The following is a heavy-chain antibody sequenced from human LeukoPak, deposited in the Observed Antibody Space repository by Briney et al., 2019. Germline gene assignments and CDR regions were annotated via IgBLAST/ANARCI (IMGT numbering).Heavy chain of an antibody. J-gene: IGHJ4*02. V-gene: IGHV1-46*01. CDR2: INPSGGST. D-gene: IGHD3-10*01. CDR3: ARRRRQGLWFRELWFDY. CDR1: GYTFTSYY. Sequence: GASVKVSCKASGYTFTSYYMHGVRQAPGQGLEWMGLINPSGGSTSYAQKFQGRVTMTRDTSTSTVYMELSSLRSEDTAVYYCARRRRQGLWFRELWFDYWGQGTLVTVSS.